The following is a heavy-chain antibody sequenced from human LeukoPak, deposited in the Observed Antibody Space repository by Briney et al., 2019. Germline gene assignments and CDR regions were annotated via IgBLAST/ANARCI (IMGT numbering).Heavy chain of an antibody. CDR3: AKNYYGSGSYLDY. J-gene: IGHJ4*02. Sequence: GGSLRLSCAASGFTFSDYYMSWIRQAPGKGLEWVSAISGSGGSTYYADSVKGRFTISRDNSKNTLYLQMNSLRAEDTAVYYCAKNYYGSGSYLDYWGQGTLVTVSS. V-gene: IGHV3-23*01. D-gene: IGHD3-10*01. CDR1: GFTFSDYY. CDR2: ISGSGGST.